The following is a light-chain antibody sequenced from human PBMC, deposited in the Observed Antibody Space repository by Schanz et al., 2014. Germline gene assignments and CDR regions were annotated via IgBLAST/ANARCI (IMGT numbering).Light chain of an antibody. J-gene: IGKJ4*01. V-gene: IGKV3-15*01. CDR1: QSLTSGY. CDR2: AAS. CDR3: QQYNNWPPLT. Sequence: EIVLTQSPATLSLSPGESATLSCRASQSLTSGYLAWYQQKPGQAPRLLIYAASIRATGIPARFSGSGSGTEFALTISNLQSEDFAVYYCQQYNNWPPLTFGGGTKVEIK.